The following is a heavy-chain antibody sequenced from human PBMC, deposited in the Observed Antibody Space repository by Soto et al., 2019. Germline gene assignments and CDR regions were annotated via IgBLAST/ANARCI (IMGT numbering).Heavy chain of an antibody. CDR3: ARDRSSGWSYYYYGMDV. J-gene: IGHJ6*02. CDR1: GFTVSSNY. CDR2: IYSGGST. V-gene: IGHV3-53*01. D-gene: IGHD6-19*01. Sequence: SGGSLRLSCAASGFTVSSNYMSWVRQAPGKGLEWVSVIYSGGSTYYADSVKGRFTISRDNSKNTLYLQMNSLRAEDTAVYYCARDRSSGWSYYYYGMDVWGQGTTVTVSS.